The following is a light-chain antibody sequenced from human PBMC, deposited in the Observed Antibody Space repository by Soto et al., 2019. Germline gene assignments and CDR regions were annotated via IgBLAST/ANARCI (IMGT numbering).Light chain of an antibody. J-gene: IGLJ2*01. CDR3: ASYTSSSTSVI. Sequence: QSALTQPASVSGSPGQSITISCIGASSDVASYNLVSWYQQHPGKAPQLMIYEATKRPSGASNRFSGSKSGNTASLTISGLQAEDEADYYCASYTSSSTSVIFGRGTKLTVL. V-gene: IGLV2-14*02. CDR1: SSDVASYNL. CDR2: EAT.